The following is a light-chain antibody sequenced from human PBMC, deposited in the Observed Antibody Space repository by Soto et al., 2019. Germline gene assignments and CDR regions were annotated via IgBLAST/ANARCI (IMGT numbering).Light chain of an antibody. CDR3: QKYNSGPPVT. J-gene: IGKJ3*01. Sequence: DIQMTQSPSSLSASVGDRVTITCRASQGISNYLAWYQQKPGQVPKLLIYAASTLQSGVPSRFSGSGSGTDFTLTISSLQPEDVASYYCQKYNSGPPVTFGPGTKVDIK. CDR1: QGISNY. V-gene: IGKV1-27*01. CDR2: AAS.